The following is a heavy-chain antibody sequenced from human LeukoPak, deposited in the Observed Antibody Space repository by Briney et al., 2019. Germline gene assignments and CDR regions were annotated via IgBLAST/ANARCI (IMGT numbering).Heavy chain of an antibody. CDR3: AKDLNGYSSGWYGGDYYYGMDV. D-gene: IGHD6-19*01. V-gene: IGHV3-23*01. J-gene: IGHJ6*02. Sequence: GGSLRLSCAASGFTFSSYAMSWVRQAPGKGLEWVSAISGSGGSTYYADSVKGRLTISRDNSKNTLYLQMNSLRAEDTAVYYCAKDLNGYSSGWYGGDYYYGMDVWGQGTTVTVSS. CDR2: ISGSGGST. CDR1: GFTFSSYA.